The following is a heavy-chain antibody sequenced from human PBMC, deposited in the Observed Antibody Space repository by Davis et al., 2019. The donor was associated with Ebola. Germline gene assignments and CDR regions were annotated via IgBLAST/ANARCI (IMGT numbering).Heavy chain of an antibody. V-gene: IGHV5-51*01. CDR2: IYPGDSDT. CDR1: GYSFTSYW. CDR3: ARKFYSSSLPDYYFDY. Sequence: PGGSLRLSCKGSGYSFTSYWIGWVRQMPGKGLEWMGIIYPGDSDTRYSPSFQGQVTISADKSISTAYLQWSSLKASDTAMYYCARKFYSSSLPDYYFDYWGQGTLVTVSS. J-gene: IGHJ4*02. D-gene: IGHD6-6*01.